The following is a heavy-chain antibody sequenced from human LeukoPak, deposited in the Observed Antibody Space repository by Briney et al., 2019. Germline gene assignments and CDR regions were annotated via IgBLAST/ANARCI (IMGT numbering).Heavy chain of an antibody. CDR3: ARGPYSSGWYWVDY. CDR1: GFTFSSYE. J-gene: IGHJ4*02. D-gene: IGHD6-19*01. CDR2: ISSSGSTI. Sequence: GGSLRLSCAASGFTFSSYEMNWVRQAPGEGLEWVSYISSSGSTIYYADSVKGRFTISRDNAKNSLYLQMNSLRAEDTAVYYCARGPYSSGWYWVDYWGQGTLVTVSS. V-gene: IGHV3-48*03.